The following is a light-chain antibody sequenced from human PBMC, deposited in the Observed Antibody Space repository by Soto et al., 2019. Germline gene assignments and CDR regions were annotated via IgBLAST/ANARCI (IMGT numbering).Light chain of an antibody. J-gene: IGKJ1*01. CDR2: GAS. CDR3: QQYGSSPET. V-gene: IGKV3-20*01. Sequence: EIVLTQSPSTLSLSPGERATLSCRASQSVSSSYLAWYQQKPGQAPRLLIYGASSRATGIPDRFSGSGSGTYFTITISRLEPEDFAVYYCQQYGSSPETFGQGTKVYIK. CDR1: QSVSSSY.